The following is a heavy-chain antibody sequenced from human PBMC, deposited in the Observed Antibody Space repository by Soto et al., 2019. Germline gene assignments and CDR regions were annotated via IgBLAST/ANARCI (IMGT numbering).Heavy chain of an antibody. V-gene: IGHV3-11*01. D-gene: IGHD5-18*01. CDR3: ATGYSSSFFDY. J-gene: IGHJ4*02. Sequence: LRLSCAASGFTFSDYYMNWIRQAPGKGLEWVSYISSSGRTIYYGDSVEGRFTISRDNAKNSLYLQMNSLRAEDTAVYYCATGYSSSFFDYWGQGTLVTVSS. CDR1: GFTFSDYY. CDR2: ISSSGRTI.